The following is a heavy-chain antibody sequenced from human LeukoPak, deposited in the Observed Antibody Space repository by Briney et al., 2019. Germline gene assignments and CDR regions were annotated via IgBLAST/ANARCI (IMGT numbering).Heavy chain of an antibody. CDR1: GFTFSSYA. V-gene: IGHV3-23*01. J-gene: IGHJ4*02. Sequence: PGGSLRLSCAASGFTFSSYAMGWLRQAPGKGLKGVSSISGSGGSTNYADSVRGRFTISRDNSKNTLYLQMNSLRAEDTAVYYCAKGLQGRPTEVDYWGQGNLVIVSS. CDR3: AKGLQGRPTEVDY. D-gene: IGHD2-21*02. CDR2: ISGSGGST.